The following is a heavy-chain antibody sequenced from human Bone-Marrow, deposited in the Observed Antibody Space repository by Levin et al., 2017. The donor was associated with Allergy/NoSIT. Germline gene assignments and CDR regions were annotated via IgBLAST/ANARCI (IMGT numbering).Heavy chain of an antibody. Sequence: GGSLRLSCAASGFTFDDSAMHWVRQAPGKGLEWVSGLSWNSGVINYAGSVKGRFTVSRDNAKKSLYLQMNSLRAEDTALYYCAKAKTYGSGSSQGAPFEYWGQGTLVTVSS. CDR2: LSWNSGVI. CDR1: GFTFDDSA. D-gene: IGHD3-10*01. J-gene: IGHJ4*02. CDR3: AKAKTYGSGSSQGAPFEY. V-gene: IGHV3-9*01.